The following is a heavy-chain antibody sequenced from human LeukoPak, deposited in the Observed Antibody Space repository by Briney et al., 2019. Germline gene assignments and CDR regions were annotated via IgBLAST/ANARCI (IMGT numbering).Heavy chain of an antibody. CDR2: ISAYNGNT. CDR3: ARGGHRRYYYTSGSAFDP. D-gene: IGHD3-10*01. J-gene: IGHJ5*01. CDR1: GYTFTNYG. Sequence: ASVKVSDTAAGYTFTNYGISWWRQSPGHGLECLGWISAYNGNTHYAQNLQGRVPMTTDTSTSTAYMELKSLRSDDTAVYYCARGGHRRYYYTSGSAFDPWGQGTLVTVSS. V-gene: IGHV1-18*01.